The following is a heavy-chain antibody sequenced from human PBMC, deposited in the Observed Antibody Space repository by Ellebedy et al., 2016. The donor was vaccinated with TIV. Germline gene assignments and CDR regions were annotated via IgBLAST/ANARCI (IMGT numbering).Heavy chain of an antibody. Sequence: SETLSLTXAVYGGSFSGYYWSWIRQPPGKGLEWIGEINHSGSTNYNPSLKSRVTISVDTSKNQFSLKLSSVTAADTAVYYCARGRSKIHSVGEDYWGQGTLVTVSS. D-gene: IGHD2-21*01. CDR3: ARGRSKIHSVGEDY. J-gene: IGHJ4*02. CDR1: GGSFSGYY. V-gene: IGHV4-34*01. CDR2: INHSGST.